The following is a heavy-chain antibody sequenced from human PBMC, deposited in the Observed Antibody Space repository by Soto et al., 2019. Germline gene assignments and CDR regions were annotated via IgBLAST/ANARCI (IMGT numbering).Heavy chain of an antibody. Sequence: SQTLSLTCDISGDSVSTNSATWNWIRQSPSRGLEWLGRTYYRSKWYNDYAVSVKGRITINADTSNNQLSLQLSSVTAADTAVYYCTSAGYCSSTSCSKTRFDYWGQGTLVTVSS. CDR3: TSAGYCSSTSCSKTRFDY. CDR2: TYYRSKWYN. V-gene: IGHV6-1*01. CDR1: GDSVSTNSAT. J-gene: IGHJ4*02. D-gene: IGHD2-2*01.